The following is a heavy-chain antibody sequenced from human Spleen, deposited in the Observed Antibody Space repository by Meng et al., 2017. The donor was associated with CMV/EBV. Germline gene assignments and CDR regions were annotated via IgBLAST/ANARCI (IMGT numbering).Heavy chain of an antibody. CDR1: GFTFSSYD. Sequence: GESLKISCAASGFTFSSYDMHWVRQATGKGLEWVSSISSSSSYIYYADSVKGRFTISRDNAKNSLYLQINSLRVEDTAVYYCAREKGTGDVVGATGICDCWGQGTLVTVSS. CDR3: AREKGTGDVVGATGICDC. J-gene: IGHJ4*02. D-gene: IGHD1-26*01. CDR2: ISSSSSYI. V-gene: IGHV3-21*06.